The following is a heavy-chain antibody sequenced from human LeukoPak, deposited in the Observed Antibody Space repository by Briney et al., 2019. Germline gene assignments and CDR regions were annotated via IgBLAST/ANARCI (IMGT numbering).Heavy chain of an antibody. CDR2: NSGST. CDR3: ARGRGYGGNYLRSFDI. CDR1: GDSLSDYF. D-gene: IGHD1-26*01. Sequence: PSETLSLTCTVSGDSLSDYFWSWIRQPPGKGLEWIGYNSGSTNYNASLKSRVTILLVRSKNQFSLELSSVTAADTAVYYCARGRGYGGNYLRSFDIWGQGTMVTVSS. V-gene: IGHV4-59*08. J-gene: IGHJ3*02.